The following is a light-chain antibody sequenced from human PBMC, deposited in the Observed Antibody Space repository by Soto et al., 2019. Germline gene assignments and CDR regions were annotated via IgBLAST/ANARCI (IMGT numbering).Light chain of an antibody. CDR2: AAS. CDR1: QGLGTH. J-gene: IGKJ4*01. V-gene: IGKV3-15*01. CDR3: QQYNHWPLS. Sequence: TVMTQSPATLSVSPGERATLSCRASQGLGTHLAWYQQRPGQAPRLLIYAASTRATGVPARFSGSGSETEFTLTITPLQSEDFAVYYCQQYNHWPLSFGVGTKV.